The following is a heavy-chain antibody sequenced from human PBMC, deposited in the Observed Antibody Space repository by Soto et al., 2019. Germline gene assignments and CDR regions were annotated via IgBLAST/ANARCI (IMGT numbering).Heavy chain of an antibody. V-gene: IGHV3-23*01. CDR3: ASRNSGWYFDY. Sequence: EVQLLESGGGLVQPGGSLRLSCTASGFTFSSYAMSWVRQAPGKGLEWVSVISGSGGSTYYADSVKGRFTISRDNSKNTLYLQMNSLRAEDTAVDYCASRNSGWYFDYWGQGTLVTVSS. CDR2: ISGSGGST. CDR1: GFTFSSYA. J-gene: IGHJ4*02. D-gene: IGHD6-19*01.